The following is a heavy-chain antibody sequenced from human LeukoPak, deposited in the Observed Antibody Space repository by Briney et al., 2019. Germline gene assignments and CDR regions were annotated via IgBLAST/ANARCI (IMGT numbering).Heavy chain of an antibody. CDR2: ISSSSSYI. CDR3: ARDPISYYYDSSGYLKFPYYYGMDV. J-gene: IGHJ6*02. CDR1: GFTFSSYS. Sequence: PGGSLRLSCAASGFTFSSYSMNWVRQAPGKGLEWVSSISSSSSYIYYADSVKGRFTISRDNAKNPLYLQMNSLRAEDTAVYYCARDPISYYYDSSGYLKFPYYYGMDVWGQGTTVTVSS. V-gene: IGHV3-21*01. D-gene: IGHD3-22*01.